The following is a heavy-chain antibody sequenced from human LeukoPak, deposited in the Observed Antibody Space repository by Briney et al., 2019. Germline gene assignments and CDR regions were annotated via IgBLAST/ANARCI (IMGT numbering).Heavy chain of an antibody. V-gene: IGHV4-39*01. CDR2: IYYSGST. CDR1: GGSISSSSYY. J-gene: IGHJ3*02. CDR3: AREGPITMMRGDAFDI. D-gene: IGHD3-10*01. Sequence: RPSETLSLTCTVSGGSISSSSYYWGWIRQPPGKGLEWIGSIYYSGSTYYNPSLKSRVTISVDTSKNQFSLKLSSVTAADTAVYYCAREGPITMMRGDAFDIWGQGTMVTVSS.